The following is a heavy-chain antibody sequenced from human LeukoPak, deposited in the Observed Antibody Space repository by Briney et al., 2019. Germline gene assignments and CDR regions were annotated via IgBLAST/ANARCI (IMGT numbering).Heavy chain of an antibody. CDR1: GFTFSSYG. J-gene: IGHJ4*02. V-gene: IGHV3-30*18. CDR3: AKDRAEYSSSSCLDY. CDR2: ISYDGSNK. D-gene: IGHD6-6*01. Sequence: GGSLRLSCAASGFTFSSYGMHWVRQAPGKGLEWVAVISYDGSNKYYADSVKGRFTISRDNSKNTLYLQMNSLRAEDTAVYYCAKDRAEYSSSSCLDYWGQGTLVTVSS.